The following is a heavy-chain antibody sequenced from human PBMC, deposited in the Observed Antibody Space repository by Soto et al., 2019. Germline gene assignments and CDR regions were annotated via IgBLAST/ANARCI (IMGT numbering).Heavy chain of an antibody. CDR3: ARKSNSYLSGYDYFDY. J-gene: IGHJ4*02. CDR1: GFIFSSSD. D-gene: IGHD3-22*01. V-gene: IGHV3-21*06. Sequence: EGQLVESGGGLVEPGGSLRLSCAASGFIFSSSDMTWVRQAPGKGLEYVSSINYNGIYTFYADPAKGRFTISRDNAKNSLYLQMYSLTAEDTAVYFCARKSNSYLSGYDYFDYWGQGTLVIVSS. CDR2: INYNGIYT.